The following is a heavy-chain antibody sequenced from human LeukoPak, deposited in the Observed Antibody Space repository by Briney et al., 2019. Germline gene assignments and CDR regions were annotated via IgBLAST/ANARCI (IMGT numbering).Heavy chain of an antibody. Sequence: GGSLRLSCAASGFTFSSYGMHWVRQAPGKGLEWVAVIWYDGSNKYYADSVKGRFTISRDNSKNTLYLQMNSLRAEDTAVYYCAREDYDSSGYSNWFDPWGQGTLVIVSS. V-gene: IGHV3-33*01. CDR2: IWYDGSNK. D-gene: IGHD3-22*01. CDR3: AREDYDSSGYSNWFDP. J-gene: IGHJ5*02. CDR1: GFTFSSYG.